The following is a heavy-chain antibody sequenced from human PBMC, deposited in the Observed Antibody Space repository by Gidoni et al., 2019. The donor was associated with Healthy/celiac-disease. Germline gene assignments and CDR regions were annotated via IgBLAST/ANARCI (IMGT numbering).Heavy chain of an antibody. D-gene: IGHD3-22*01. CDR1: GFNVSSYA. Sequence: EVQLLESGGGLVQPGGSLRLSCAASGFNVSSYAMSWVRQAPGKGLEWVSAIGGSGGSTYYADSVKGRFTISRDNSKNTLYLQMNSLRAEDTAVYYCAKARDSSGYEFDYWGQGTLVTVSS. CDR2: IGGSGGST. CDR3: AKARDSSGYEFDY. V-gene: IGHV3-23*01. J-gene: IGHJ4*02.